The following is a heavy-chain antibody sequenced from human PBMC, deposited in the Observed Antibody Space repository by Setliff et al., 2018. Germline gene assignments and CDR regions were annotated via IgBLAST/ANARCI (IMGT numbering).Heavy chain of an antibody. D-gene: IGHD3-3*01. J-gene: IGHJ6*03. CDR3: ARMSGFLYMDV. V-gene: IGHV4-34*01. CDR1: GGTFSDYY. Sequence: PSETLSLTCAAYGGTFSDYYWTWIRQPPGKGLEWVGEINHRGSTTYNPSLKSRVTISVDTSKDQFSLKLSSVTAADTAVYYCARMSGFLYMDVWGKGTTVTVSS. CDR2: INHRGST.